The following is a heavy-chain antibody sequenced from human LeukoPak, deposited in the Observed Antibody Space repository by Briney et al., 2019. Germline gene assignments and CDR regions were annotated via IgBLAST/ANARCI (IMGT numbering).Heavy chain of an antibody. Sequence: PGGSLRLSCAASGFTFSSYGMHWVRQAPGKGLEWVAVIWYDGSNKYYADSVKGRFTISRDNSKNTLYLQMNSLRAEDTAVYYCAIMQAADAFDIWGQGTMVTVSS. CDR2: IWYDGSNK. D-gene: IGHD6-25*01. CDR1: GFTFSSYG. J-gene: IGHJ3*02. V-gene: IGHV3-33*01. CDR3: AIMQAADAFDI.